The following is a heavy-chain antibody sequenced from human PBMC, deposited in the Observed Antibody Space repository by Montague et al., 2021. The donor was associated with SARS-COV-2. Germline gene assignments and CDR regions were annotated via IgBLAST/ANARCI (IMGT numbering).Heavy chain of an antibody. CDR3: ARASSITIFGVVNQFDY. J-gene: IGHJ4*02. CDR2: AQNTGTT. Sequence: SETLSLTCTVSNTSISSYYWSWIRQPPGKGLEWIGYAQNTGTTNYNPSLKSRVTISVDTSKNQFSLKLSSVTAADTAVYYCARASSITIFGVVNQFDYWGQGTLVTVFS. D-gene: IGHD3-3*01. CDR1: NTSISSYY. V-gene: IGHV4-59*12.